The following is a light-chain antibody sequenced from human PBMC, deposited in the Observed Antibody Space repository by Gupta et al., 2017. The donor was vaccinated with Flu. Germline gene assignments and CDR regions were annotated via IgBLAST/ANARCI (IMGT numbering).Light chain of an antibody. J-gene: IGKJ4*01. CDR2: EVS. Sequence: VTPGQPASISCKSSQSLLYSDGKTYLFWYQQKEGQPPRRLIYEVSNRESGVPDRISGSGSGTDFTLKISRVEAEDVGIYYCLQSIQWPFAFGGGTKVEIK. V-gene: IGKV2D-29*01. CDR3: LQSIQWPFA. CDR1: QSLLYSDGKTY.